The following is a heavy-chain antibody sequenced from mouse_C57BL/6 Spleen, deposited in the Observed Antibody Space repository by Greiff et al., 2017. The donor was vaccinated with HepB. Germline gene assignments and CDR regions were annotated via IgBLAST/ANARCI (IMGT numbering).Heavy chain of an antibody. CDR2: IRLKSDNYAT. Sequence: EVKVEESGGGLVQPGGSMKLSCVASGFTFSNYWMNWVRQSPEKGLEWVAQIRLKSDNYATHYAESVKGRFTNSRDDSKSSVYLQMNNLRAEDTGIYYCTLRGSIYGWGQGTLVTVSA. CDR1: GFTFSNYW. CDR3: TLRGSIYG. D-gene: IGHD1-1*01. V-gene: IGHV6-3*01. J-gene: IGHJ3*01.